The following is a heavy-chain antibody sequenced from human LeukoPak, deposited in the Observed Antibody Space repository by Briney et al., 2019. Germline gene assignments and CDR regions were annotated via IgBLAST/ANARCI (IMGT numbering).Heavy chain of an antibody. CDR3: WGYHYYGSGRDAFEI. V-gene: IGHV3-23*01. D-gene: IGHD3-10*01. CDR2: ISGGPGTT. Sequence: PGGSLRLSCAGSGFTFSNYAMAWVHQAPGKGLQWVSTISGGPGTTYYADSVKGRLTISRDNFRSTVYLQMNSLRAEDTAVYYCWGYHYYGSGRDAFEIWGQGTTVTVSS. J-gene: IGHJ3*02. CDR1: GFTFSNYA.